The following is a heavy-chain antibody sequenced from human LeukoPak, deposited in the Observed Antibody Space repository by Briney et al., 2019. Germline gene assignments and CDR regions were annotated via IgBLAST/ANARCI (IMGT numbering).Heavy chain of an antibody. D-gene: IGHD6-13*01. CDR2: LDPEDGET. Sequence: ASVKVSCKVSGYTLTELSMHWVRQAPGKGLEWMGGLDPEDGETIYAQKFQGRVTMTEDTSTDTAYMELSSLRSEDTAVYYCATAIIDIAAAGTNWFDPWGQGTLVTVSS. CDR3: ATAIIDIAAAGTNWFDP. V-gene: IGHV1-24*01. J-gene: IGHJ5*02. CDR1: GYTLTELS.